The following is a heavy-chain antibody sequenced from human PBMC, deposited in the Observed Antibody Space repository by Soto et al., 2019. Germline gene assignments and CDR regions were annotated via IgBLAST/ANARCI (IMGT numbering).Heavy chain of an antibody. CDR3: AVTVTGSRSPLAH. CDR2: IIPIYASP. Sequence: QVQLVQSGAEVKKPGSSVKVSCKASGGTFSSNAISWVRQAPGQGHEWMGGIIPIYASPNYAQNFQGRVTVTADKATSTAYLELSRRKFADSAIYYCAVTVTGSRSPLAHWGRGTLVIVSS. J-gene: IGHJ4*02. V-gene: IGHV1-69*06. CDR1: GGTFSSNA. D-gene: IGHD3-9*01.